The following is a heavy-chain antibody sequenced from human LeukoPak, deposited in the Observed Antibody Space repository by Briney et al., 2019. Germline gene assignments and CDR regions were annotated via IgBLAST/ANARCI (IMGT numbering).Heavy chain of an antibody. Sequence: VASVKVSCKASGYSFTGYQMHWVRQAPGQGLEWMGWINPNNGDTNYAQKFQGRVAMTRDTSISTAYMELSSLRSDDTAVYYCARGRGSVVATIYDYWGQGTLVTVSS. V-gene: IGHV1-2*02. J-gene: IGHJ4*02. D-gene: IGHD5-12*01. CDR3: ARGRGSVVATIYDY. CDR1: GYSFTGYQ. CDR2: INPNNGDT.